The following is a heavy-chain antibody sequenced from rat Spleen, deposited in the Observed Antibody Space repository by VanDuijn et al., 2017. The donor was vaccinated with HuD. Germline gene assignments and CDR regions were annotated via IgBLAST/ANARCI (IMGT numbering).Heavy chain of an antibody. V-gene: IGHV5-31*01. CDR3: TRDLDYGGYSEDYFDY. CDR1: GFTFNNYW. D-gene: IGHD1-11*01. CDR2: ITNTGGST. Sequence: EVQLVESDGGLVQPGRSLKLSCVASGFTFNNYWMTWIRQAPGKGLEWVASITNTGGSTYYPDSVKGRFTISRDNAKSTLYLQMNSLRSEDTATYYCTRDLDYGGYSEDYFDYWGQGVMVTVSS. J-gene: IGHJ2*01.